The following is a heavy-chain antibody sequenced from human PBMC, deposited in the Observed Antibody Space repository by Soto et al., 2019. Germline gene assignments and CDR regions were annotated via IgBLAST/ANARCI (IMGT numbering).Heavy chain of an antibody. Sequence: QVQLVESGGGVVQPGRSLRLSCAASGFTFSRFGMHWVRQAPGKGLEWVAIISYDGNNKYYADSVQGRFTISRDNSKNTLYLQMNSLRAEDTAVYYCARQFDSSGWYYYYYGMDVWGQGTTVTVSS. J-gene: IGHJ6*02. CDR3: ARQFDSSGWYYYYYGMDV. CDR1: GFTFSRFG. CDR2: ISYDGNNK. V-gene: IGHV3-30*03. D-gene: IGHD6-19*01.